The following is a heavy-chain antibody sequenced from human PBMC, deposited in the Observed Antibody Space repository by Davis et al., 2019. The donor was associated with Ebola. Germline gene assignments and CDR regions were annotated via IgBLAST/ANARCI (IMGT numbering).Heavy chain of an antibody. Sequence: PSETLSLTCTVSGGSISSYYWSWIRQPPGKGLEWIGYIYYSGSTNYNPSLKSRVTISVDTSKNQFSLKLSSVTAADTAVYYCARDLAAAGMECWFDPWGQGTLVTVSS. CDR2: IYYSGST. CDR1: GGSISSYY. D-gene: IGHD6-13*01. CDR3: ARDLAAAGMECWFDP. J-gene: IGHJ5*02. V-gene: IGHV4-59*01.